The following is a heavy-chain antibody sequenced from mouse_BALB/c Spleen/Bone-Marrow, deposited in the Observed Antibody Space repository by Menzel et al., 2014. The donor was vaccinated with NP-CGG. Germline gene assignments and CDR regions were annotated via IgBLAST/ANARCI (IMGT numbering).Heavy chain of an antibody. D-gene: IGHD1-1*01. Sequence: VQLQQSGPELVKPGASVKISCKASGYAFSSSWMNWVKQRPGQGLEWIGRIYPGDGDTNYNGKFKGKATLTADKSSSTAYMQLSSLTSVDSAVYFCARSYYGSSYYFGYWGQGTTLTVSS. J-gene: IGHJ2*01. CDR3: ARSYYGSSYYFGY. V-gene: IGHV1-82*01. CDR2: IYPGDGDT. CDR1: GYAFSSSW.